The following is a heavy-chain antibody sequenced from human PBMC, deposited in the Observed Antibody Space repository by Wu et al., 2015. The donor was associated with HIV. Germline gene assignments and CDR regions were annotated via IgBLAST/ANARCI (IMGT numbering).Heavy chain of an antibody. J-gene: IGHJ5*02. V-gene: IGHV1-69*11. Sequence: QVQLVQSGAEVKKPGSSVKVSCKASGGSFSRSGISWVRQAPGKGFEWMGRIIPNHGGANYAEKFEGRVTITADEATNTAYMDLSRLRSEDTAVYYCARHKYSGATPRFYQLGFDPWGQGTLVTVSS. CDR3: ARHKYSGATPRFYQLGFDP. D-gene: IGHD2-21*01. CDR2: IIPNHGGA. CDR1: GGSFSRSG.